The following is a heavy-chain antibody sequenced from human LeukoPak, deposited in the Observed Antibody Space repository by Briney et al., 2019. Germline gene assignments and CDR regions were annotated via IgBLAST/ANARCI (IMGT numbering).Heavy chain of an antibody. J-gene: IGHJ4*02. D-gene: IGHD6-19*01. CDR3: ARDYSSGWSSYFFDY. CDR2: ISYDGTNK. CDR1: GFTFSTYG. Sequence: GGSLRLSCAASGFTFSTYGMHWVRQAPGKGLEWVALISYDGTNKYYGDSVKGRFTISRDNSKNTLYVQMNSLSAEDTAVYYCARDYSSGWSSYFFDYWGQGTLVTVSP. V-gene: IGHV3-30*03.